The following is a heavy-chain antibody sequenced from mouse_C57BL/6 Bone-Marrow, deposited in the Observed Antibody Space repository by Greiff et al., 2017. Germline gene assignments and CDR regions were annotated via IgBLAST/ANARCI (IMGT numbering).Heavy chain of an antibody. Sequence: VQLQQSGAELVRPGASVKLSCTASGFNIKDDYMHWVKQRPEQGLEWIGWIDPENGDTEYASKFQGKATITADTSSNTAYLQLSSLTSEDTAVYYCTTLITTVVPCAYWGQGTLVTVSA. V-gene: IGHV14-4*01. J-gene: IGHJ3*01. CDR3: TTLITTVVPCAY. D-gene: IGHD1-1*01. CDR2: IDPENGDT. CDR1: GFNIKDDY.